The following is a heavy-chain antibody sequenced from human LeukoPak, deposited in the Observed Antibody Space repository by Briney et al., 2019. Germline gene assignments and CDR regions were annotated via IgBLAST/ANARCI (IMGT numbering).Heavy chain of an antibody. Sequence: GALRLSCAASGFTFSSYGMHWVRQAPGKGLEWVAFIRYDGSNKYYADSVKGRFTISRDNSKNTLYLQMNSLRAEDTAVYYCARPSQASGSFFESWGQGTLVTVSS. D-gene: IGHD1-26*01. J-gene: IGHJ4*02. CDR3: ARPSQASGSFFES. CDR2: IRYDGSNK. CDR1: GFTFSSYG. V-gene: IGHV3-30*02.